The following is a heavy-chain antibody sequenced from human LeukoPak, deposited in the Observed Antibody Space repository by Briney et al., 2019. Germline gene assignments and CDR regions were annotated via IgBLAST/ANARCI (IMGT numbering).Heavy chain of an antibody. Sequence: PSETLSLTCTVSGVSISGYYWFWIRQPPGKGLEWIGYIYDSGSTTGSSPSLKSRVTISVDMSKNQFSLKLNSVTAADTAVYYCARIAAVFDWYFDLWGRGTLVTVSS. J-gene: IGHJ2*01. CDR1: GVSISGYY. CDR3: ARIAAVFDWYFDL. CDR2: IYDSGST. V-gene: IGHV4-59*08. D-gene: IGHD6-13*01.